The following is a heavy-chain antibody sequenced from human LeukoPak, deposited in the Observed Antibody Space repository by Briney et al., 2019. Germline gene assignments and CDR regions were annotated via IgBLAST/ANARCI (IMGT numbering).Heavy chain of an antibody. CDR3: AKVYDYYDSSGYFDY. J-gene: IGHJ4*02. Sequence: PGRSLRLYCAASGFTFSSYGMHWVRQAPGKGLEWVAVISYDGSNKYYADSVKGRFTISRDNSKNTLYLQMNSLRAEDTAVYYCAKVYDYYDSSGYFDYWGQGTLVTVSS. CDR1: GFTFSSYG. CDR2: ISYDGSNK. D-gene: IGHD3-22*01. V-gene: IGHV3-30*18.